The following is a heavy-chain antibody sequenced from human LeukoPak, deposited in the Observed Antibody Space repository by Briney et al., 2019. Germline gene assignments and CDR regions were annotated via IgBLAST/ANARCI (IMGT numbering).Heavy chain of an antibody. CDR2: ISSSSSTI. J-gene: IGHJ4*02. V-gene: IGHV3-48*01. CDR1: GFTFSSYS. D-gene: IGHD3-22*01. CDR3: VRDDDRPDNGLDY. Sequence: GGSLRLSCAASGFTFSSYSMNWVRQAPGMGLEWVSYISSSSSTIYYADSVKGRFTISRDNAKNSLYLQMNSLRAEDTAVYYCVRDDDRPDNGLDYWGQGTLVTVSS.